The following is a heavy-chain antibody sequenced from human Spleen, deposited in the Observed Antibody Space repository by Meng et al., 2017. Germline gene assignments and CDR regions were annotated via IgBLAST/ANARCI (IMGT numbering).Heavy chain of an antibody. V-gene: IGHV3-13*01. J-gene: IGHJ4*02. CDR2: IGTAGDA. CDR3: ARDRDGYNSLTEIDY. CDR1: GFSFSNYD. Sequence: GGSLRLSCAASGFSFSNYDMHWVRQVTGKGLEWVSVIGTAGDAYYADSVKGRFTISRETAKNSLYLQMNSLRAEDTAVYYCARDRDGYNSLTEIDYWGQGTLVTVSS. D-gene: IGHD5-24*01.